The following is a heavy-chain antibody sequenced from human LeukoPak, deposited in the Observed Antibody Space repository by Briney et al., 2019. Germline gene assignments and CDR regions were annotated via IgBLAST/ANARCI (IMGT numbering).Heavy chain of an antibody. D-gene: IGHD3-9*01. CDR3: ARGYYDILTGYYTGSFDY. CDR2: IYYSGST. J-gene: IGHJ4*02. CDR1: GGSISSYY. Sequence: SETLSLTCTVSGGSISSYYWSWIRQPPGKGLEWIGYIYYSGSTNYNPSLKSRVTISVDTSKNQFSLKLSSVTAADTAMYYCARGYYDILTGYYTGSFDYWGQGTLVTVSS. V-gene: IGHV4-59*01.